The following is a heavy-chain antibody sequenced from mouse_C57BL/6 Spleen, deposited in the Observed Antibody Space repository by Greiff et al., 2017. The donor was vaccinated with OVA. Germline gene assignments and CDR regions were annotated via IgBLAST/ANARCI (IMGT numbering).Heavy chain of an antibody. Sequence: EVKVVESGGGLVQSGRSLRLSCATSGFTFSDFYMEWVRQAPGKGLEWIAASRNKANDYTTEYSASVKGRFIVSRDTSQSILYLQMNALRAEDTAIYYCARDAWLLRYFDVWGTGTTVTVSS. V-gene: IGHV7-1*01. CDR2: SRNKANDYTT. J-gene: IGHJ1*03. D-gene: IGHD2-3*01. CDR3: ARDAWLLRYFDV. CDR1: GFTFSDFY.